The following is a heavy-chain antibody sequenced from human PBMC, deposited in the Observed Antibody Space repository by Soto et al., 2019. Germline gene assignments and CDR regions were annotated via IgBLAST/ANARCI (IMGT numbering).Heavy chain of an antibody. CDR1: GGTFSSYA. CDR3: ARRVMITPIDGNWFDP. Sequence: QVQLVQSGAEVKKPGSSVKVSCKASGGTFSSYAISWVRQAPGRGLEWMGGIIPIFGTANYAQKFQGRVTITADESTSTAYMELSSLRSEDTAVYYCARRVMITPIDGNWFDPWGQGTLVTVSS. J-gene: IGHJ5*02. D-gene: IGHD3-16*01. CDR2: IIPIFGTA. V-gene: IGHV1-69*01.